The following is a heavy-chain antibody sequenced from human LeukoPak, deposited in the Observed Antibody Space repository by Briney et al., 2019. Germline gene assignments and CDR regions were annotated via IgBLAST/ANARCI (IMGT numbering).Heavy chain of an antibody. J-gene: IGHJ6*03. V-gene: IGHV4-34*01. CDR1: GFTFSSYS. CDR2: INHSGST. Sequence: GSLRLSCAASGFTFSSYSMNWVRQAPGKGLEWIGEINHSGSTNYNPSLKSRVTISVDTSRNQFSLKLSSVTAADTAVYYCARRRITMVRGAYYYMDVWGKGTTVTISS. CDR3: ARRRITMVRGAYYYMDV. D-gene: IGHD3-10*01.